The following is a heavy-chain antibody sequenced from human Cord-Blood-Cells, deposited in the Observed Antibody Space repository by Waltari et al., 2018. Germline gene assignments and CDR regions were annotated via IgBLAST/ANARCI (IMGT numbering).Heavy chain of an antibody. CDR3: ARRRIQLCRVFDY. J-gene: IGHJ4*02. CDR1: GGSFSGYY. V-gene: IGHV4-34*01. Sequence: QVQLQQWGAGLLKPSETLSLTCAVYGGSFSGYYRSWIRQPPGKGLEWIGEINHSGSTNYNPSLKSRVTISVDTSKNQFSLKLSSVTAADTAVYYCARRRIQLCRVFDYWGQGTLVTVSS. D-gene: IGHD5-18*01. CDR2: INHSGST.